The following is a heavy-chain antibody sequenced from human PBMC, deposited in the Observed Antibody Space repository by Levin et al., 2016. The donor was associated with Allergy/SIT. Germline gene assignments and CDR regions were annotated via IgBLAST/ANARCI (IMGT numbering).Heavy chain of an antibody. Sequence: VRQAPGKGLEWVSYISSSSSTIYYADSVKGRFTISRDNAKNSLYLQMNSLRAEDTAVYYCARDFPVFSGSGSIRDYYYYGMDVWGQGTTVTVSS. D-gene: IGHD3-10*01. CDR3: ARDFPVFSGSGSIRDYYYYGMDV. CDR2: ISSSSSTI. J-gene: IGHJ6*02. V-gene: IGHV3-48*01.